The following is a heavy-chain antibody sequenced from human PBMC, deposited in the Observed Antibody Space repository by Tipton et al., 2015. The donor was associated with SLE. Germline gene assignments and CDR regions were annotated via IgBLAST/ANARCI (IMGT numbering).Heavy chain of an antibody. J-gene: IGHJ6*02. V-gene: IGHV4-4*02. CDR3: ARAQRKIQPLDV. Sequence: TLSLTCTVSGGSISNSNWWSWVRQPPGKGLEWIGEIYHSGSTNYNPSLKSRVTISVDKSKNQFSLRLTSVTAADTAVYYCARAQRKIQPLDVWGQGTTVTVSS. CDR1: GGSISNSNW. D-gene: IGHD5-18*01. CDR2: IYHSGST.